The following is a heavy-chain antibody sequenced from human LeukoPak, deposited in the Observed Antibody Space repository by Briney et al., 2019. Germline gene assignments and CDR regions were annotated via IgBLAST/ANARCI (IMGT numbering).Heavy chain of an antibody. CDR2: IWYDGSNK. Sequence: GGSLRLSCAASGFTVSSNYMSWVRQAPGKGLEWVAVIWYDGSNKYYADSVKGRFTISRDNSKNTLYLQMNSLRAEDTAVYYCARPHQVRIAAATLPRYGMDVWGRGTTVTVSS. D-gene: IGHD6-13*01. CDR1: GFTVSSNY. CDR3: ARPHQVRIAAATLPRYGMDV. J-gene: IGHJ6*02. V-gene: IGHV3-33*08.